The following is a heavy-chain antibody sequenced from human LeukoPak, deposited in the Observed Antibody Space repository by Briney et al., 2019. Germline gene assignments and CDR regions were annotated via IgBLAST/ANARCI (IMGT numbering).Heavy chain of an antibody. CDR2: INPGGTT. D-gene: IGHD4-17*01. Sequence: SETLSLTCAVHGGSFSGYYWAWIRQPPGKGLEWIGEINPGGTTNYHPSLKRRVTISADTSKSQFSLELRSVTAADTAVFYCARAKSTVSTYFDSWGQGSLVTVS. CDR3: ARAKSTVSTYFDS. J-gene: IGHJ4*02. CDR1: GGSFSGYY. V-gene: IGHV4-34*01.